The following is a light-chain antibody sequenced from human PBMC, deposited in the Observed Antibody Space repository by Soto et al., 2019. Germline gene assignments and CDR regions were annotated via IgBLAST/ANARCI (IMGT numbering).Light chain of an antibody. CDR2: EVS. V-gene: IGLV2-8*01. Sequence: QSALTQPPSASGSPGQSVTISCTGTSSDVSGYNYVSWYQQHPGKAPKLMIYEVSKRPSGVPDRFSGSKSGNTASLTVSGLQAEDEAAYYCSSYAGSNNLGVFGGGTKPIVL. CDR1: SSDVSGYNY. J-gene: IGLJ2*01. CDR3: SSYAGSNNLGV.